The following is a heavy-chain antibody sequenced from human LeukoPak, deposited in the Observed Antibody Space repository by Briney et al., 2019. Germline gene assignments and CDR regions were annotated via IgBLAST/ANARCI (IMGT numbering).Heavy chain of an antibody. V-gene: IGHV3-7*01. CDR1: GFTFGNFW. CDR2: MKGDGSHI. Sequence: GGSLRLSCAASGFTFGNFWMSWVRQAPGRGLQWVASMKGDGSHIYYVDSVKGRFTISRDNTRNSLYLQMNSLTDEDTAVYYCARLFGGVTTFDYWGQGALVTVSS. J-gene: IGHJ4*02. D-gene: IGHD2-8*02. CDR3: ARLFGGVTTFDY.